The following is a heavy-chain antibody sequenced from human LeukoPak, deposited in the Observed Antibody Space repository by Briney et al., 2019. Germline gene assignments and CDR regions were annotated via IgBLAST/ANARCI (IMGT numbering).Heavy chain of an antibody. Sequence: ASVKVSCKASGYTFTSYYMHWVRQAPGQGLEWMGIINPSGGSTSYAQKFQGRVTMTRDTSTSTVYMELSSLRSEDTAVYYCARDRATMVRGEDAFDIWGQGTMVTVSS. CDR2: INPSGGST. CDR1: GYTFTSYY. V-gene: IGHV1-46*01. J-gene: IGHJ3*02. CDR3: ARDRATMVRGEDAFDI. D-gene: IGHD3-10*01.